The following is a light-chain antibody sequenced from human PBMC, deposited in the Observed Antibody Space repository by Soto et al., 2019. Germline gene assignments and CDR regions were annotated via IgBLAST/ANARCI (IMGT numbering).Light chain of an antibody. J-gene: IGKJ1*01. CDR2: AAS. CDR1: QSISSY. V-gene: IGKV1-39*01. CDR3: QQYDTAWT. Sequence: DIQMTHSPAALSASVRDRVTITCRASQSISSYLNWYQQKPGKAPKLLIYAASSLQSGVPSRFSGSVSGTDFTLTISSLQPDDFATYYCQQYDTAWTFGQGTKVDIK.